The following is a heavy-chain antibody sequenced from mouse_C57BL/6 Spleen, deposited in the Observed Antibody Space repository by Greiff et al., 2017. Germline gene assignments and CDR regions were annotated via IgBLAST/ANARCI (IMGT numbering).Heavy chain of an antibody. CDR1: GYAFSSYW. CDR3: ARSPYDYDGGDDY. J-gene: IGHJ2*01. D-gene: IGHD2-4*01. Sequence: VKLMESGAELVKPGASVKISCKASGYAFSSYWMNWVKQRPGKGLEWIGQIYPGDGDTNYNGKFKGKATLTADKSYSTAYMQLSSLTSEDSAVYFCARSPYDYDGGDDYWGQGTTLTVSS. CDR2: IYPGDGDT. V-gene: IGHV1-80*01.